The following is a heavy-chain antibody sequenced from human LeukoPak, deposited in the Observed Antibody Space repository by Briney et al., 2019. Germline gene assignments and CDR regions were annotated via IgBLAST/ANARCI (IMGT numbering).Heavy chain of an antibody. V-gene: IGHV5-51*01. CDR3: ARLPYQWLVSEYFQH. Sequence: GASLKISCHGPRYPFTNYWIGWVRQMPGKGMAWTGIIYPGDSDTRYSPSFQGQVTISADKSINTAYLQWSSLKASDTAMYYCARLPYQWLVSEYFQHWGQGTLVTVSS. J-gene: IGHJ1*01. CDR2: IYPGDSDT. CDR1: RYPFTNYW. D-gene: IGHD6-19*01.